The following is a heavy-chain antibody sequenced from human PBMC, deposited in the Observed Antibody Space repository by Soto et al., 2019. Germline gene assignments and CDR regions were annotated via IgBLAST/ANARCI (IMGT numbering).Heavy chain of an antibody. D-gene: IGHD3-3*01. J-gene: IGHJ6*02. CDR2: IIPIFGTA. V-gene: IGHV1-69*01. CDR1: GGTFSSYA. CDR3: ARAWGTIFGVVPYGMDV. Sequence: QVQLVQSGAGVKKPGSSLKVSCKASGGTFSSYAISWVRQAPGQGLEWMGGIIPIFGTANYAQKFQGRVTITADESTSSAYMELSSLRSEDTAVYYCARAWGTIFGVVPYGMDVWGQGTTVTVSS.